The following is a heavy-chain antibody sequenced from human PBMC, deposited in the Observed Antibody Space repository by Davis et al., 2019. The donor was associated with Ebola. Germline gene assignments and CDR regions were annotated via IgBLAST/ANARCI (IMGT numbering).Heavy chain of an antibody. CDR2: ISYDGSNK. D-gene: IGHD3-16*01. V-gene: IGHV3-30*04. CDR3: ARHYVYDYYMGLDV. J-gene: IGHJ6*02. CDR1: GFTFSTYA. Sequence: GGSLRLSCAASGFTFSTYAMHWVRQAPGKGLEWVAVISYDGSNKYYADSEKGRFTISRDNSKNTIYLQMNSLRAEDTAVYYCARHYVYDYYMGLDVWGQGTTVTVSS.